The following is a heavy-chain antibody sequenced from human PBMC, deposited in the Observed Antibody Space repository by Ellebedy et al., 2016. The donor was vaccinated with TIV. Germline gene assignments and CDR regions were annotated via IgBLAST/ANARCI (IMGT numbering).Heavy chain of an antibody. Sequence: MPGGSLRLACAVYGGSFSGYFWSWIRQPPGKGLEWIGEINHSGNTNYNPSLKSRVTISVDTSKNQFSLNLSYVTAADTAVYYCARGLMGYDISGYYYRFNFDSWGQGTLVTVSS. CDR3: ARGLMGYDISGYYYRFNFDS. D-gene: IGHD3-22*01. CDR2: INHSGNT. J-gene: IGHJ4*02. CDR1: GGSFSGYF. V-gene: IGHV4-34*01.